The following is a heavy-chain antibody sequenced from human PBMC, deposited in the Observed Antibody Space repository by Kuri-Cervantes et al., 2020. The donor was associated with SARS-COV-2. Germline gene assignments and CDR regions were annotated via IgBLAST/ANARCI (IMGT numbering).Heavy chain of an antibody. CDR2: NSSSSSYI. J-gene: IGHJ4*02. CDR3: AREIWYSSSLHYFDY. CDR1: GFTFSSYS. Sequence: GESLKISCAASGFTFSSYSMNWVRQAPGKGLEWVSSNSSSSSYIYYADSVKGRFTISRDNAKNSLYLQMNSLRAEDTAVYYCAREIWYSSSLHYFDYWGQGTLVTVSS. D-gene: IGHD6-13*01. V-gene: IGHV3-21*01.